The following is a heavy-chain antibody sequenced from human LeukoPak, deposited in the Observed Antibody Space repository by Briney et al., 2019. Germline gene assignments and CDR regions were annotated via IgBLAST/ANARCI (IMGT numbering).Heavy chain of an antibody. CDR2: ISYDGSNE. Sequence: GGSLRLSCAASGFTFSRYGMNWVRQAPGKGLEWVALISYDGSNEYYADSVKGRFTISRDNSKNTLYLQMDSLRAEDTAVYYCAKDRSVELVVVITDAFGIWGQGTMVTVSS. CDR1: GFTFSRYG. D-gene: IGHD3-22*01. J-gene: IGHJ3*02. CDR3: AKDRSVELVVVITDAFGI. V-gene: IGHV3-30*18.